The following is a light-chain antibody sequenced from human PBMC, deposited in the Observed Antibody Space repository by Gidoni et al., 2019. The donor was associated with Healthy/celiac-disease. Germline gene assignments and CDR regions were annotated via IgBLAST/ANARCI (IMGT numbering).Light chain of an antibody. CDR2: DDS. CDR3: QVWDSSSDHYV. Sequence: SYVLTQPPSVSVAPGQTARITCGGNNIGSKSVHWYQQKPGQAPVLVVYDDSDRRSGIAERFSGSNSGNKATLTISRGEAGDEDDYYCQVWDSSSDHYVFGTGTKVTVL. V-gene: IGLV3-21*02. J-gene: IGLJ1*01. CDR1: NIGSKS.